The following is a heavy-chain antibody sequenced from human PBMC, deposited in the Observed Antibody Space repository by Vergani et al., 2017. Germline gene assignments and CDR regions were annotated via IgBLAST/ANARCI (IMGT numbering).Heavy chain of an antibody. D-gene: IGHD3-10*01. CDR3: GRDQENVYYYGSGSYGTWVDP. Sequence: QVQLVQSGAEVKKPGASVKVSCKASGYTFTSYYMHWVRQAPGQGLEWMGIINPSGGSTSYAQKFQGRVTMTRETYTSTVYMELRSLRSEDTAVYYCGRDQENVYYYGSGSYGTWVDPWGQGTLATVSS. V-gene: IGHV1-46*03. CDR2: INPSGGST. CDR1: GYTFTSYY. J-gene: IGHJ5*02.